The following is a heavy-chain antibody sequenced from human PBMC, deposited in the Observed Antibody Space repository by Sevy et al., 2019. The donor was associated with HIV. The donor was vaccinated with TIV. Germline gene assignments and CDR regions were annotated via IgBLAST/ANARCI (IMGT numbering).Heavy chain of an antibody. V-gene: IGHV3-23*01. CDR1: GFTFSKYS. CDR2: FSFGCGKI. CDR3: AREGCTRPHDY. Sequence: GGSLRLSCAASGFTFSKYSMSWICQTPGKGLEWVSTFSFGCGKINYADSVKGRFTISRDDSRNTFYLQMNSLRAEDTAVYFCAREGCTRPHDYWGQGTLVTVSS. D-gene: IGHD2-8*01. J-gene: IGHJ4*02.